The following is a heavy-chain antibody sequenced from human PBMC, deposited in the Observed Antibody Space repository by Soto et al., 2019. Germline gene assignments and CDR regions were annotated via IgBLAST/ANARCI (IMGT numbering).Heavy chain of an antibody. CDR2: IWYDGGNK. J-gene: IGHJ6*02. CDR3: AREGMPDSSWFSSYYYGMDV. Sequence: GGSLRLSCAASGFTFSSYGMHWVRQAPGKGLEWVAVIWYDGGNKFYADSVKGRFTISRDNSKNTLYLQMNSLRAEDTAVYYCAREGMPDSSWFSSYYYGMDVWGQGTTVTVSS. CDR1: GFTFSSYG. V-gene: IGHV3-33*01. D-gene: IGHD6-13*01.